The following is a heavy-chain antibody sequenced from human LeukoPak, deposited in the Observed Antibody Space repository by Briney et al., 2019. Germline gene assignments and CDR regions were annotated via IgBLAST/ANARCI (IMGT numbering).Heavy chain of an antibody. CDR1: GFTFSSYW. V-gene: IGHV3-7*01. D-gene: IGHD2-2*01. CDR2: IKQDGSEK. CDR3: ARDIVVVPAAILGYYYYGMDV. Sequence: GGSLRLSCAASGFTFSSYWMSWVRQAPGKGLEWVANIKQDGSEKYYVDSVKGRFTISRDNAKNSLYLQMNGLRAEDTAVYYCARDIVVVPAAILGYYYYGMDVWGQGTTVTVSS. J-gene: IGHJ6*02.